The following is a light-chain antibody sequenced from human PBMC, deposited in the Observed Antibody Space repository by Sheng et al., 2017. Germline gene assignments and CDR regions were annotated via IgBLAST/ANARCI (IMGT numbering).Light chain of an antibody. J-gene: IGLJ3*02. CDR1: SSYLVSYDY. CDR3: SSKTTTDSWV. CDR2: DVT. V-gene: IGLV2-14*03. Sequence: QSALSQPASVSASPGQSITISCTGGSSYLVSYDYVSWYQQHPGKAPKLIIFDVTNRPSGVSHRFSGSKSAKTASLTISGLQADDEGVYYCSSKTTTDSWVFGGGTKLTVL.